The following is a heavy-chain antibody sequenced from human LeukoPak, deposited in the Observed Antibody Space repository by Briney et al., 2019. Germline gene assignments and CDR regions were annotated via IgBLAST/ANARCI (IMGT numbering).Heavy chain of an antibody. V-gene: IGHV1-18*01. CDR1: GYTFTSYA. CDR3: ARDSQVGATLSDDY. J-gene: IGHJ4*02. Sequence: ASVKVSCKASGYTFTSYAMNWVRQAPGQGLEWMGWISAYNGNTNYAQKLQGRVTMTTDTSTSTAYMELRSLRSDDTAVYYCARDSQVGATLSDDYWGQGTLVTVSS. CDR2: ISAYNGNT. D-gene: IGHD1-26*01.